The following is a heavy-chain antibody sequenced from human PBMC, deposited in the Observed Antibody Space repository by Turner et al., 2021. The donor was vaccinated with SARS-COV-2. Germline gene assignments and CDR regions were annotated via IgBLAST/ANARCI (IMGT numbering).Heavy chain of an antibody. CDR2: ISSDGSST. D-gene: IGHD3-16*01. CDR3: ARGCNQGNYEK. V-gene: IGHV3-74*01. Sequence: EVQLVESGGGLGQPGGSLRLSCAVSGLTFSSHYFHWVRQAPGKGLVWVSCISSDGSSTTYADFGGGRFTISRDNAKNTLYLQMDSLRFEDTAVYYCARGCNQGNYEKWGQGTLVTVSS. CDR1: GLTFSSHY. J-gene: IGHJ4*02.